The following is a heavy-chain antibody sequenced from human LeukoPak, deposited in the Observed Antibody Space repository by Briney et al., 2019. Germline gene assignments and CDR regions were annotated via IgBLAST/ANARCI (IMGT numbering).Heavy chain of an antibody. J-gene: IGHJ4*02. D-gene: IGHD5-12*01. CDR2: ISSSGNTI. Sequence: GGSLRLSCAASGFSFSTYTMNWVRQAPGKGLEWVSYISSSGNTIYYADSVKGRFTISRDNAKNSLYLQMNSLGAEDTAVYYCARDSGFGLFDYWGQGTLVTVSS. CDR3: ARDSGFGLFDY. V-gene: IGHV3-48*04. CDR1: GFSFSTYT.